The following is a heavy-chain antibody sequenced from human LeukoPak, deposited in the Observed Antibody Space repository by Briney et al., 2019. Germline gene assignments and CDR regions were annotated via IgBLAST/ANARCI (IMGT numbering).Heavy chain of an antibody. V-gene: IGHV4-39*07. CDR3: ARGTRYYDSSGYYRD. Sequence: SETLSLTCTVSGGSISSSSYYWGWIRQPPGKGLEWIGSIYYSGSTYYNPSLKSRVTISVDTSKNQFSLKLSSVTAADTAVYYCARGTRYYDSSGYYRDWGQGTLVTVS. J-gene: IGHJ4*02. D-gene: IGHD3-22*01. CDR1: GGSISSSSYY. CDR2: IYYSGST.